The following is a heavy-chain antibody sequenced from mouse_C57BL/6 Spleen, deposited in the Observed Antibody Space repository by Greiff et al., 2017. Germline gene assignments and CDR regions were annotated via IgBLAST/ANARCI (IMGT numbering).Heavy chain of an antibody. Sequence: EVMLVESGGGLVKPGGSLKLSCAASGFTFSSYAMSWVRQTPEKRLEWVATISDGGSYTYYPDNVKGRFTISRDNAKNNLYLQMSHLKSEDTAMYYCARGSYYGSRHFDYWGQGTTLTVSS. V-gene: IGHV5-4*03. J-gene: IGHJ2*01. CDR3: ARGSYYGSRHFDY. CDR2: ISDGGSYT. CDR1: GFTFSSYA. D-gene: IGHD1-1*01.